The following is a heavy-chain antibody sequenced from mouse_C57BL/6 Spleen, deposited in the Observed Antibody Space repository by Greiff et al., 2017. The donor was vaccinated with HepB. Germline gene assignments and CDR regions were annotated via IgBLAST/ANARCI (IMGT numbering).Heavy chain of an antibody. J-gene: IGHJ2*01. V-gene: IGHV1-59*01. CDR1: GYTFTSYW. Sequence: VQLQQPGAELVRPGTSVKLSCKASGYTFTSYWMHWVKQRPGQGLEWIGVIDPSDSYTNYNQKFKGKATLTVDTSSSTAYMQLSSLTSEDSAVYDCARSTTAYYFDYWGQGTTLTVSS. CDR3: ARSTTAYYFDY. D-gene: IGHD1-2*01. CDR2: IDPSDSYT.